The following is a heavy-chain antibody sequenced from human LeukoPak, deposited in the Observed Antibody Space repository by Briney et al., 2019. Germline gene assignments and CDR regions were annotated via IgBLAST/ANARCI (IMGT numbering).Heavy chain of an antibody. CDR3: TTSPVPGIDY. D-gene: IGHD6-19*01. CDR2: ISSSSSYI. J-gene: IGHJ4*02. V-gene: IGHV3-21*03. Sequence: PGGSLRLSCAASGFTFSSYSINWVRQAPGKGLEWVSSISSSSSYIYYADSVKGRFTISRDNAKNSLYLQMNSLRAEDTAMYYCTTSPVPGIDYWGQGIQVTVSS. CDR1: GFTFSSYS.